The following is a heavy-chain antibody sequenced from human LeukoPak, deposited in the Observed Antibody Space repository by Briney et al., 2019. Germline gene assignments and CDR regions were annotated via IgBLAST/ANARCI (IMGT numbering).Heavy chain of an antibody. D-gene: IGHD3-16*02. Sequence: SETLSLTCAVYGGSFNGYYWSWIRQPPGKGLEWIGEINHSGSTNYSPSLKSRVTLSVDTSKNQFSLRLSSVTAADTAVYYCAGRTFGGVIAYWGQGTLVTVSS. V-gene: IGHV4-34*01. J-gene: IGHJ4*02. CDR1: GGSFNGYY. CDR2: INHSGST. CDR3: AGRTFGGVIAY.